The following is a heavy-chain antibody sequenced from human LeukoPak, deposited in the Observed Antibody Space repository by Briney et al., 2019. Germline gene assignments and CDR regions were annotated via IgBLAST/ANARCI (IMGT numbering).Heavy chain of an antibody. D-gene: IGHD2-21*01. CDR2: ISTTSINM. Sequence: PGGSLRLSCAASGFTFNTYTMNWVRQAPRKGLEWVSSISTTSINMHYADSVKGRFTISRDNAKNSLYLQMNSLRVDDTAVYYCVACDSREYWGQGTLVTVSS. CDR1: GFTFNTYT. J-gene: IGHJ4*02. CDR3: VACDSREY. V-gene: IGHV3-21*01.